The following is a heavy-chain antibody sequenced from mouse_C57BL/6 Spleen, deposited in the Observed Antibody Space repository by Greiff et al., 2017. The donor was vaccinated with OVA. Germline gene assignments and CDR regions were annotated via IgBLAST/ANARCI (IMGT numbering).Heavy chain of an antibody. D-gene: IGHD3-3*01. CDR2: ISDGGSYT. CDR3: ARGRGTFAY. J-gene: IGHJ3*01. CDR1: GFTFSSYA. Sequence: EVQVVESGGGLVKPGGSLKLSCAASGFTFSSYAMSWVRQTPEKRLEWVATISDGGSYTYYPDNVKGRFTISRDNAKNNLYLQMSHLKSEDTAMYYCARGRGTFAYWGQGTLVTVSA. V-gene: IGHV5-4*01.